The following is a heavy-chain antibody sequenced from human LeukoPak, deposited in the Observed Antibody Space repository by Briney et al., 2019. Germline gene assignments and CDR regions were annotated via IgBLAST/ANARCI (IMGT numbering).Heavy chain of an antibody. D-gene: IGHD3-9*01. CDR2: IYYSGST. J-gene: IGHJ4*02. V-gene: IGHV4-59*08. CDR1: GGSISSYY. Sequence: PSETLSLTCTVSGGSISSYYWSWIRQPPGKGLEWIGYIYYSGSTNYNPSLKSRVTISVDTSKNQFSLKLSSVTAADTAVYYCARLSYDILTGYRFDYWGQGTLVTVSS. CDR3: ARLSYDILTGYRFDY.